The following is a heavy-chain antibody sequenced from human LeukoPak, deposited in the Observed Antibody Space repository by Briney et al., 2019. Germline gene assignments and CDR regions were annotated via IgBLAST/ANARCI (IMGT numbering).Heavy chain of an antibody. D-gene: IGHD3-3*01. CDR1: GGSISSSSYY. J-gene: IGHJ6*02. CDR3: ASQRITIFGVVTKGYYYYGMDV. Sequence: SSETLSLTCTVSGGSISSSSYYWGWIRQPPGKGLEWIGSIYYSGSTYYNPSLKSRVTISVDTSKNQFSLKLSSVTAADTAVCYCASQRITIFGVVTKGYYYYGMDVWGQGTTVTVSS. CDR2: IYYSGST. V-gene: IGHV4-39*01.